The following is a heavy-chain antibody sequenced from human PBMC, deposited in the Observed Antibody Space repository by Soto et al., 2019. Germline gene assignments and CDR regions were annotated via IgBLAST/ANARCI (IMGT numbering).Heavy chain of an antibody. CDR1: GFTFSSYG. Sequence: GGSLRLSCAASGFTFSSYGMHWVRQAPGKGLEWVAVIWYDGSNKYYADSVKGRFTISRDNSKNTLYLQMNSLRAEDTAVYYCARGGQQLVPHFDYWGQGTLVTVSS. J-gene: IGHJ4*02. D-gene: IGHD6-13*01. CDR2: IWYDGSNK. V-gene: IGHV3-33*01. CDR3: ARGGQQLVPHFDY.